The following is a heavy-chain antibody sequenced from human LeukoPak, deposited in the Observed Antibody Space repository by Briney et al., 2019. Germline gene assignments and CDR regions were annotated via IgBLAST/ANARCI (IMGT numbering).Heavy chain of an antibody. CDR3: ARQQIAAGLSRTPYYFDY. CDR1: GGSISSSSYY. Sequence: PSETLSLTCTVSGGSISSSSYYWGWIRQPPGKGLEWIGSIYYSGSTYYNPSLKSRVTISVDTSKNQFSLKLSSVTAADTAVYYCARQQIAAGLSRTPYYFDYWGQGTLVTVSS. CDR2: IYYSGST. J-gene: IGHJ4*02. V-gene: IGHV4-39*01. D-gene: IGHD6-13*01.